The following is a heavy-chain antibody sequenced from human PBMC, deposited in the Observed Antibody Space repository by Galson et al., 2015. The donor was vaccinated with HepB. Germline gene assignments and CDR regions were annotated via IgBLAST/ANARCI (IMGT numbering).Heavy chain of an antibody. CDR3: ARDEETAIPN. CDR2: TYSGGRT. Sequence: SLRLSCAASGFTVSSNYMSWVRQAPGKGLEWVSVTYSGGRTYYADSVKGRFTISRDNSKNTLYLQMNSLRAEDTAVHYCARDEETAIPNWGQGTLVTVSS. CDR1: GFTVSSNY. V-gene: IGHV3-66*01. J-gene: IGHJ4*02. D-gene: IGHD2-21*02.